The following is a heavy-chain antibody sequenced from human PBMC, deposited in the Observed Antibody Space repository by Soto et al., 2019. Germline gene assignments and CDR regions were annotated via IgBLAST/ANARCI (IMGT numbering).Heavy chain of an antibody. CDR3: ARGGFGTGTTPYYYGMDV. CDR1: GYSFTSYW. V-gene: IGHV5-10-1*03. D-gene: IGHD1-7*01. J-gene: IGHJ6*02. CDR2: IDPSDSYT. Sequence: EVQLVQSGAEVKKPGESLRISCKGSGYSFTSYWISWLRQMPGKGLEWMGRIDPSDSYTNYSPSFQGHVTISADKSISTAYLQWSSLKASDTAMYYCARGGFGTGTTPYYYGMDVWGQGTTVTVSS.